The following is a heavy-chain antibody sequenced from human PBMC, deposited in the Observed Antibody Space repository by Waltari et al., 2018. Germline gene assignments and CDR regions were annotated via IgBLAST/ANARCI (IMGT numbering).Heavy chain of an antibody. D-gene: IGHD3-10*01. CDR1: GGSISSHY. CDR3: ARLLLYYYGSGSYIYNWFDP. CDR2: IYYSGST. V-gene: IGHV4-59*11. Sequence: QVQLQESGPGLVKPSETLSLTYTVSGGSISSHYWSWIRQPPGKGLEWIGYIYYSGSTNYNPSLKSRVTISVDTSKNQFSLKLSSVTAADTAVYYCARLLLYYYGSGSYIYNWFDPWGQGTLVTVSS. J-gene: IGHJ5*02.